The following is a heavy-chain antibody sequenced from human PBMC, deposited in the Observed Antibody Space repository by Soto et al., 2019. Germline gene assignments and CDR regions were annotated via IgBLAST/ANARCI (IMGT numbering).Heavy chain of an antibody. CDR1: GGTFSSYA. CDR3: ARAKGETGRPNVAFDI. CDR2: IIPIFGTA. J-gene: IGHJ3*02. V-gene: IGHV1-69*01. Sequence: QVQLVQSGAEVKKPGSSVKVSCKASGGTFSSYAISWVRQAPGQGLEWMGGIIPIFGTANYAQKFQGRVTITGEESKSKGYMELSSLRSEDTAVYYCARAKGETGRPNVAFDIWGQGTMVTVSS. D-gene: IGHD7-27*01.